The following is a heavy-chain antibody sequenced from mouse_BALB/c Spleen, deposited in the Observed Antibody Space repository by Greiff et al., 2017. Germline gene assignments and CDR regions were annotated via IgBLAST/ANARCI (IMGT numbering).Heavy chain of an antibody. CDR2: IDPENGDT. CDR1: GFNFKDYY. Sequence: EVQLQQSGAELVRSGASVKLSCTASGFNFKDYYMHWVKQRPEQGLEWIGWIDPENGDTEYAPKFQGKATMTADTSSNTAYLQLSSLTSEDTAVYYCNASTGTWFAYWGKGTLVTVS. J-gene: IGHJ3*01. CDR3: NASTGTWFAY. D-gene: IGHD4-1*02. V-gene: IGHV14-4*02.